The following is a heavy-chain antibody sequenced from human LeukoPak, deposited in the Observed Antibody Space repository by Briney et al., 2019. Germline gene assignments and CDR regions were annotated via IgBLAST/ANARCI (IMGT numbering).Heavy chain of an antibody. Sequence: GGSLRLSCAASGFTFSNYDMHWVRQATGKGLEWVSAIDTAGDTYYLGSVKGRFTISRDNSKNTLYLQMNSLRAEDTAVYYCARQGYADFSSRPFDYWGQGTLVTVSS. D-gene: IGHD4-17*01. CDR1: GFTFSNYD. CDR2: IDTAGDT. CDR3: ARQGYADFSSRPFDY. J-gene: IGHJ4*02. V-gene: IGHV3-13*01.